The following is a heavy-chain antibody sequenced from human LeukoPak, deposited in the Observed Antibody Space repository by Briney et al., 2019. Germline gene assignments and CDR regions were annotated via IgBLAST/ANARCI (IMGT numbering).Heavy chain of an antibody. CDR3: ASAVGVGTFDI. J-gene: IGHJ3*02. V-gene: IGHV4-34*01. CDR1: GGSFSGYY. D-gene: IGHD6-19*01. Sequence: SETLSLTCAVYGGSFSGYYWSWIRQPPGKGLEWIGSIYYSGSTYYNPSLKSRVTISVDTSKNQFSLKLSSVTAADTAVYYCASAVGVGTFDIWGQGTMVTVSS. CDR2: IYYSGST.